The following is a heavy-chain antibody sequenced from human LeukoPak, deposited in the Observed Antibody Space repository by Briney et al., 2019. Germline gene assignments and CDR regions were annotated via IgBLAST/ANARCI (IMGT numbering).Heavy chain of an antibody. Sequence: ASVKVSCKASGYTLTELSMHWVRQAPGKGLEWMGGFDPEDGETIYAQKFQGRVTMTEDTSTDTAYMELNSLRSDDTAVYYCATDPGEIVPAAKGPRGDYCYGMDVWGQGTTVAVSS. D-gene: IGHD2-2*01. CDR2: FDPEDGET. CDR3: ATDPGEIVPAAKGPRGDYCYGMDV. V-gene: IGHV1-24*01. CDR1: GYTLTELS. J-gene: IGHJ6*02.